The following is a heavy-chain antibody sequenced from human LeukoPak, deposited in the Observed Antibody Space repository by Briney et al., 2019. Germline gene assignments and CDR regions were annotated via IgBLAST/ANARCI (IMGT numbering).Heavy chain of an antibody. Sequence: GGSLRLSCAASGFTFSSYEMNWVRQAPGKGLEWVSYISSSGSTIHYADSVKGRFTISRDNAKNSLYLQMNSLRAEDTAVYYCARRRTGDFDYWGQGTLVTVSS. CDR3: ARRRTGDFDY. CDR2: ISSSGSTI. D-gene: IGHD7-27*01. V-gene: IGHV3-48*03. J-gene: IGHJ4*02. CDR1: GFTFSSYE.